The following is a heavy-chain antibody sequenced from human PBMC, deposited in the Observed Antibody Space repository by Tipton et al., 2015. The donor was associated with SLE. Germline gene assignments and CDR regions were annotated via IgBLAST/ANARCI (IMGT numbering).Heavy chain of an antibody. V-gene: IGHV3-30-3*01. Sequence: SLRLSCAASGFTFSSYAMHWVRQAPGKGLEWVAVISYDGSNKYYADSVKGRFTISRDNSKNTLYLQMNSPRAEDTAVYYCARGEWLVDYWGQGTLVTVSS. CDR1: GFTFSSYA. D-gene: IGHD6-19*01. J-gene: IGHJ4*02. CDR2: ISYDGSNK. CDR3: ARGEWLVDY.